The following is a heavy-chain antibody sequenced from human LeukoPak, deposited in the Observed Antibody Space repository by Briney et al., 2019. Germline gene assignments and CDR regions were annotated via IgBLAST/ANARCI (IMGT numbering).Heavy chain of an antibody. V-gene: IGHV1-2*02. CDR3: ARGITMIVVVINVAGEYNWFDP. CDR1: GYTFTGYY. Sequence: VASVKVSCKASGYTFTGYYMHWVRRAPGQGLEWMGWINPNSGGTNYAQKFQGRVTMTRDTSISTAYMELSRLRSDDTAVYYCARGITMIVVVINVAGEYNWFDPWGQGTLVTVSS. D-gene: IGHD3-22*01. CDR2: INPNSGGT. J-gene: IGHJ5*02.